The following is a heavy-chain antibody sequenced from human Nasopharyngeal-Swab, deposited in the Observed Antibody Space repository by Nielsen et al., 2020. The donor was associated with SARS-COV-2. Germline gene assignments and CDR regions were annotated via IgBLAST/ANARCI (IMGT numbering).Heavy chain of an antibody. J-gene: IGHJ6*03. CDR1: GGSISSSSYY. Sequence: SETLSLTCTVSGGSISSSSYYWGWIRQPPGKGLEWIGSIYYSGSTYYNPSLKSRVTISVETSKNQFSLKLSSVTAADTAVYYCARISGWSGYYLYYYYYMDVWGKGTTVTVSS. CDR2: IYYSGST. V-gene: IGHV4-39*07. CDR3: ARISGWSGYYLYYYYYMDV. D-gene: IGHD3-3*01.